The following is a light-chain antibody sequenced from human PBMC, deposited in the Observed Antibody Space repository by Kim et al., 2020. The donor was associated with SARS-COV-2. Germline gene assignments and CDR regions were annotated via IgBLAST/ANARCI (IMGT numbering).Light chain of an antibody. V-gene: IGLV1-40*01. CDR3: QSFESSLSGSV. J-gene: IGLJ2*01. CDR2: GNS. CDR1: RSNFGAGYD. Sequence: TVTISITGSRSNFGAGYDVHWYQQLPGTAPKLLIYGNSNRPSGVPDRFSGSKSSTSATLAITGLQAEDEGDSYCQSFESSLSGSVFGGGTKLTVL.